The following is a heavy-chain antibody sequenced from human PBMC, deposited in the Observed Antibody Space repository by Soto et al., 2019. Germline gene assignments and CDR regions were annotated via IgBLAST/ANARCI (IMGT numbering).Heavy chain of an antibody. J-gene: IGHJ4*02. CDR2: ITQDGSEK. CDR1: GFTCSSYW. V-gene: IGHV3-7*02. Sequence: EVQLVESGGCLVQPGGSLRLSCAASGFTCSSYWMSWVRQAPGKGLEWVANITQDGSEKYYVDSVKGRFTISRDNARNALYLQINGLRAEDTAVYYSAMHLAATTITNYWGQGTLGTVSS. D-gene: IGHD4-17*01. CDR3: AMHLAATTITNY.